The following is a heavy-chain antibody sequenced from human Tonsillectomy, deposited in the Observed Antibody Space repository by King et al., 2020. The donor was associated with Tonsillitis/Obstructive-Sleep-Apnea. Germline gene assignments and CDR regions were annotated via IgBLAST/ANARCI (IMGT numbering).Heavy chain of an antibody. CDR2: ISAYNGNT. D-gene: IGHD5-18*01. J-gene: IGHJ5*02. CDR1: GYTFTSYG. CDR3: ARVNRYSYVPLGGWFDP. Sequence: VQLVESGAEVKKPGASVKVSCKASGYTFTSYGISWVRQAPGQGLEWMGWISAYNGNTNYAQKLQGRVTMTPDTSTSTAYMELRSLRSDDTAVYYCARVNRYSYVPLGGWFDPWGQGTLVTVSS. V-gene: IGHV1-18*01.